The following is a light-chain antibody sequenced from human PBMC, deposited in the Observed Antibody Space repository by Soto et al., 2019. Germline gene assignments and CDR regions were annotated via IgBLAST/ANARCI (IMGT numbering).Light chain of an antibody. V-gene: IGKV3-11*01. CDR3: QQRSNWTPIT. CDR2: DAS. CDR1: QSVSSY. J-gene: IGKJ5*01. Sequence: EIVLTQSPATLSLSPGARATLSCRASQSVSSYLAWYQQKPGQAPRLLIYDASNRATGIPARFSSSGSGTDFTLTISSIEPEDFAVYYCQQRSNWTPITFGQGTRLEIK.